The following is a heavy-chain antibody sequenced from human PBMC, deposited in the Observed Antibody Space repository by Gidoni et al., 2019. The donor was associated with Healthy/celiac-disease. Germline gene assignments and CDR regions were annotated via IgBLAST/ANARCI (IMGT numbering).Heavy chain of an antibody. CDR3: TTDLYYDSSDNYFDY. CDR1: GFTFSNSW. J-gene: IGHJ4*02. D-gene: IGHD3-22*01. V-gene: IGHV3-15*01. Sequence: EVQLVESGGGLVKPGGSLRLSCAASGFTFSNSWMNWVRQAPGKGLEWVGRIKSKTDGGTTDYATPVKGRFTISRDDSRNTLFLQMNSLKTEDTAVYYCTTDLYYDSSDNYFDYWGQGTLVTVSS. CDR2: IKSKTDGGTT.